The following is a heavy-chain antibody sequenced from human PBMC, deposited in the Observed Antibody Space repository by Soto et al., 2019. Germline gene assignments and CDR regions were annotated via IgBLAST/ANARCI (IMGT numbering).Heavy chain of an antibody. D-gene: IGHD1-1*01. J-gene: IGHJ6*03. CDR3: ARGVGNLYYYYYYMDV. CDR1: GYTFTSYG. V-gene: IGHV1-8*02. Sequence: GASVKVSCKASGYTFTSYGISWVRQAPGQGLEWMGWINPNNGNTSYAQKFQGRVTMTRNTSISTAYMELSSLRSEDTAVYYCARGVGNLYYYYYYMDVWGKGTTVTVSS. CDR2: INPNNGNT.